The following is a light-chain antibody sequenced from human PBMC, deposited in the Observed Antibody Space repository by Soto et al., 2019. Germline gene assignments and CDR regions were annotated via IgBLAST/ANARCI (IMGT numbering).Light chain of an antibody. CDR3: QQYGSSGT. CDR1: QSVSSY. V-gene: IGKV3-20*01. J-gene: IGKJ1*01. CDR2: DAS. Sequence: EIVVTQSPATLSLSPGERATLSCRASQSVSSYLAWYQQKPGQAPRLLIYDASNRATGIPDRFSGSGSGTDFTLTISRLEPEDFAVYYCQQYGSSGTFGQGTKVEIK.